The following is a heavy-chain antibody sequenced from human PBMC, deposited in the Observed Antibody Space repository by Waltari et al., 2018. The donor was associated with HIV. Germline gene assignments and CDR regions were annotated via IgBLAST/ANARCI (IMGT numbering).Heavy chain of an antibody. Sequence: LEQSGGQVVQPGGSLRISCFASGFIFEHYWMRWVRQSPGKGLEWLANMKGDGSEENYADSLKGRFTISRVNDKEALYLQMERMKVDDTAIYFCTRGAVYSNGPNDAFDVWGRGTMITVSS. CDR1: GFIFEHYW. CDR2: MKGDGSEE. CDR3: TRGAVYSNGPNDAFDV. V-gene: IGHV3-7*03. J-gene: IGHJ3*01. D-gene: IGHD4-4*01.